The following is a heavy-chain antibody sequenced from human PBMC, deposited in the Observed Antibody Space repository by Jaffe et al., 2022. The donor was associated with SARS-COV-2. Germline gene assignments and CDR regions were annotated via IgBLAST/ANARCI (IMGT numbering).Heavy chain of an antibody. D-gene: IGHD3-3*01. Sequence: EVQLVESGGGLVQPGRSLRLSCAASGFTFDDYAMHWVRQAPGKGLEWVSGISWNSGSIGYADSVKGRFTISRDNAKNSLYLQMNSLRAEDTALYYCAKETYDLWYFDYWGQGTLVTVSS. J-gene: IGHJ4*02. CDR2: ISWNSGSI. V-gene: IGHV3-9*01. CDR3: AKETYDLWYFDY. CDR1: GFTFDDYA.